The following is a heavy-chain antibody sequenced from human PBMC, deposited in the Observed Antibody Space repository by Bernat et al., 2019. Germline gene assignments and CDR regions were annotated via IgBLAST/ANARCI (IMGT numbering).Heavy chain of an antibody. CDR1: GGTFSSYT. J-gene: IGHJ4*02. CDR2: IIPILGIA. V-gene: IGHV1-69*02. D-gene: IGHD3-3*01. Sequence: QVQLVQSGAEVKKPGSSVKVSCKASGGTFSSYTISWVRQAPGQGLEWMGRIIPILGIANYAQKFQGRVTITADKSTSTAYMELSSLRSEDTAVYYCATGSITIFGVVSNWGQGTLVAVSS. CDR3: ATGSITIFGVVSN.